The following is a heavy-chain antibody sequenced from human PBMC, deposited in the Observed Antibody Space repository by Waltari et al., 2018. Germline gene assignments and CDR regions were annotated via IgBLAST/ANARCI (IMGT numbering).Heavy chain of an antibody. CDR2: IKQDGSEK. V-gene: IGHV3-7*04. J-gene: IGHJ4*02. Sequence: EVQLVESGGGLVQPGGSLRLSCAASGFTFSSYWLRWFRQAPGKGLEWVANIKQDGSEKYYVDSVKGRFTISRDNAKNSLYLQMNSLRAEDTAVYYCARFPTSGRYFDYWGQGTLVTVSS. CDR3: ARFPTSGRYFDY. CDR1: GFTFSSYW.